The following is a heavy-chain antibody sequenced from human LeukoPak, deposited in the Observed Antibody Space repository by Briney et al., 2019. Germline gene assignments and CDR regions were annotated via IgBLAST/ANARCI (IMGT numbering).Heavy chain of an antibody. CDR1: GFTFSSAW. D-gene: IGHD2-21*01. CDR3: TVHGGSCGGCYVW. V-gene: IGHV3-15*01. Sequence: PGGSLRLSCEASGFTFSSAWMSWVRQAPGKGLEWVGRIKTKAGGGTTDYAAPVKGRFTISGDDSKTTLFLQMNSLNSEDTAVYYCTVHGGSCGGCYVWWGQGTLVTVSS. J-gene: IGHJ4*02. CDR2: IKTKAGGGTT.